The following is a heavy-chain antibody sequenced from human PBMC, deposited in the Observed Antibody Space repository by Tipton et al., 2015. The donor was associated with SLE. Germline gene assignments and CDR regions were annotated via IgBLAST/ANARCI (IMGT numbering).Heavy chain of an antibody. CDR1: GYTFTGYY. Sequence: QLVQSGAEVKKPGASVKVSCKASGYTFTGYYMHWVRQAPGQGLEWMGWINPNSGGTNYAQKFQGRVTMTRDTSISTAYMELSRLRSDDTAVYYCAVDIVVVPAAIYGMDVWGQGTTVTVSS. CDR2: INPNSGGT. CDR3: AVDIVVVPAAIYGMDV. J-gene: IGHJ6*02. D-gene: IGHD2-2*01. V-gene: IGHV1-2*02.